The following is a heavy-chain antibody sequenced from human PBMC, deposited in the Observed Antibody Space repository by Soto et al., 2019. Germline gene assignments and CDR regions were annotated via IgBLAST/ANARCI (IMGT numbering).Heavy chain of an antibody. D-gene: IGHD3-9*01. CDR3: ARDLDMTETVLCV. CDR1: EYRFTYYT. J-gene: IGHJ6*02. V-gene: IGHV1-3*01. CDR2: IHVANGDT. Sequence: QVQLVQSGAEVKKPGASVKISCTASEYRFTYYTLPWVRPAPGQWLEWMGWIHVANGDTKNAQHFQGRVTITRGTSANTVDLELSSLSSAATGVYYCARDLDMTETVLCVWGQGNTVTVTS.